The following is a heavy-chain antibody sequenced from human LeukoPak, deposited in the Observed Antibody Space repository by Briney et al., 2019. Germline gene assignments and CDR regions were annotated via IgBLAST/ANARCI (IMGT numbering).Heavy chain of an antibody. CDR2: INPNSGGT. Sequence: ASVKVSCKASGYTFTGYYMHWVRQAPGQGLEWMGWINPNSGGTNYAQKFQGRVTTTRDTSISTAYMELSRLRSDDTAVYYCARDALHYRLYYYMDVWGKGTTVTVSS. D-gene: IGHD1-26*01. V-gene: IGHV1-2*02. CDR1: GYTFTGYY. CDR3: ARDALHYRLYYYMDV. J-gene: IGHJ6*03.